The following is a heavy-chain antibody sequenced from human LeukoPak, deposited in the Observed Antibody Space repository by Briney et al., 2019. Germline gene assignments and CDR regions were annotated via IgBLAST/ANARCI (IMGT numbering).Heavy chain of an antibody. CDR3: AGEGHYYDSSGYYYGGEDY. CDR2: IYTRGST. Sequence: SETLSLTCTVSGGSIISYYWSWIRQPAGKGLEWIGRIYTRGSTNYNPSLKSRVTMSVDTSKNQFSLKLSSVTAADTAVYYCAGEGHYYDSSGYYYGGEDYWGQGTLATVSS. V-gene: IGHV4-4*07. J-gene: IGHJ4*02. CDR1: GGSIISYY. D-gene: IGHD3-22*01.